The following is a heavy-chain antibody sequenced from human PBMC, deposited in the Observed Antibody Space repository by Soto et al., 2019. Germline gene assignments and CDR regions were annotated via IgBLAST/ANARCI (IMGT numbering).Heavy chain of an antibody. Sequence: ASVKVSCKASGYTFTSYAMHWVRQAPGQRLEWMGWINAGNGNTKYLQKFQGRVTITRGTSASTAYMELSSLRSEDTAVYYCARSLYGSGSYSYYYYYMDVWGKGTTVTVSS. CDR2: INAGNGNT. CDR1: GYTFTSYA. J-gene: IGHJ6*03. D-gene: IGHD3-10*01. V-gene: IGHV1-3*01. CDR3: ARSLYGSGSYSYYYYYMDV.